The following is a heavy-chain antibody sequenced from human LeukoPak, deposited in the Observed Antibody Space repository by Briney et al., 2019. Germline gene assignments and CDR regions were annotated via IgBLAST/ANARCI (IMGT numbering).Heavy chain of an antibody. CDR3: ARHSAYLNPFDY. J-gene: IGHJ4*02. CDR1: DASISGYY. D-gene: IGHD1-14*01. CDR2: IHFSGST. V-gene: IGHV4-59*08. Sequence: SETLSLTCTVSDASISGYYWSWIRQPPGKGLEWIGSIHFSGSTNYSPSLKSRVTMSVDTSKNQFSLKLRSVTAADTAVYFCARHSAYLNPFDYWGQGTLVTVSS.